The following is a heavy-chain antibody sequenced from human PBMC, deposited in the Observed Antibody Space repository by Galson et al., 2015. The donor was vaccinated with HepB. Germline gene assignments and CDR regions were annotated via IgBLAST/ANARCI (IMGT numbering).Heavy chain of an antibody. D-gene: IGHD2-2*01. V-gene: IGHV5-51*01. Sequence: QSGAEVKMPGEFLKISCKTSGYNFNRYWIAWVRQMPGKGLEWMGIIYPTDADTRYSPSFQGQVSISADKSTATAYRQWSSLKASDTAIYFCVRRRSQLLNVDTDYWGQGTLVTVSS. CDR2: IYPTDADT. J-gene: IGHJ4*01. CDR1: GYNFNRYW. CDR3: VRRRSQLLNVDTDY.